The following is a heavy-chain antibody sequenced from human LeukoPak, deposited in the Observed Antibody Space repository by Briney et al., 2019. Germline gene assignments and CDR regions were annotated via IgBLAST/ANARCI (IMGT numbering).Heavy chain of an antibody. CDR2: INPNTGGT. Sequence: GASMKVSCKASGYTFTGYYLHWVRQAPGQGLEWTGWINPNTGGTNYAQKFQGRVTMTRDTSISTAYMELSRLRSDDPAVYYCARSQYELSYFDYWGQGTLVTVSS. V-gene: IGHV1-2*02. CDR1: GYTFTGYY. J-gene: IGHJ4*02. D-gene: IGHD1-26*01. CDR3: ARSQYELSYFDY.